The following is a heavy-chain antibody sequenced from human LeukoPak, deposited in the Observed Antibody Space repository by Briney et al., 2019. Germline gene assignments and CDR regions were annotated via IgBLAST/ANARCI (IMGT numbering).Heavy chain of an antibody. V-gene: IGHV3-33*01. Sequence: GGSLRLSCAASGFTFSSYGMHWVRQAPGKGLEWVAVIWYDGSNKYYADSVKGRFTISRDNSKNTLYLQMNSLRAEDTAVYYCARDLGYGGNSANFDYWGLGTLVTVSS. D-gene: IGHD4-23*01. CDR2: IWYDGSNK. J-gene: IGHJ4*02. CDR1: GFTFSSYG. CDR3: ARDLGYGGNSANFDY.